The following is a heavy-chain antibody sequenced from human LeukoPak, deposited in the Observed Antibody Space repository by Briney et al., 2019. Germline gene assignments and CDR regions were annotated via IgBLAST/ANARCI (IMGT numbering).Heavy chain of an antibody. Sequence: SVKVSCKASGGTFSSYAISWVRQAPGQGLEWMGRIIPILGIANYAQKFQGRVTITADKSTGTAYMELSSLRSEDTAVYYCARDRVVTALYYYYGMDVWGQGTTVTFSS. J-gene: IGHJ6*02. D-gene: IGHD2-21*02. V-gene: IGHV1-69*04. CDR3: ARDRVVTALYYYYGMDV. CDR2: IIPILGIA. CDR1: GGTFSSYA.